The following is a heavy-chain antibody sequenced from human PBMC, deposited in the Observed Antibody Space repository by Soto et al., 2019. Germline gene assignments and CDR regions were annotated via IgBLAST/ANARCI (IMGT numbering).Heavy chain of an antibody. CDR3: ARSSGGNFGIIIEGTNWFAP. D-gene: IGHD1-26*01. Sequence: SVKVSCKASGFTFTSSAVQWVRQARGQRLEWIGWIVVGSGNTNYAQKFQERVTITRDMSTSTAYMELSSLTSEDTAMYYCARSSGGNFGIIIEGTNWFAPWGQGTLVTVPQ. CDR1: GFTFTSSA. J-gene: IGHJ5*02. V-gene: IGHV1-58*01. CDR2: IVVGSGNT.